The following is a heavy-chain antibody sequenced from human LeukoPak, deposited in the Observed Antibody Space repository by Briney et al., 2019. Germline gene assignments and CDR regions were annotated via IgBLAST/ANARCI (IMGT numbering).Heavy chain of an antibody. Sequence: ASVKVSCKASGYTFTGHYMHWVRQAPGQGLEWMGWINPNTGGTHYAQEFQGSVTMTRDTSISTAYMELSGLRSDDTAVYFCARGRDMNYYMFCFDYWGQGTLVTVSS. V-gene: IGHV1-2*02. CDR2: INPNTGGT. CDR1: GYTFTGHY. CDR3: ARGRDMNYYMFCFDY. D-gene: IGHD1-26*01. J-gene: IGHJ4*02.